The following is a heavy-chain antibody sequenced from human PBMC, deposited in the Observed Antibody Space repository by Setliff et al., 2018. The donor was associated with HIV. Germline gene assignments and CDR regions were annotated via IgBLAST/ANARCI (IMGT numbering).Heavy chain of an antibody. CDR1: NGSISSSSYF. CDR2: IFYSGST. J-gene: IGHJ4*02. CDR3: ARVPHRVVGTTTLLYHFDY. D-gene: IGHD1-26*01. V-gene: IGHV4-39*02. Sequence: PSETLSLTCTVSNGSISSSSYFWGWIRQPPGKGLEWIGYIFYSGSTYYNPSLKSRVTISIDTSRNRFSLRLSSMTAADSAVYYCARVPHRVVGTTTLLYHFDYWGLGTLVTVSS.